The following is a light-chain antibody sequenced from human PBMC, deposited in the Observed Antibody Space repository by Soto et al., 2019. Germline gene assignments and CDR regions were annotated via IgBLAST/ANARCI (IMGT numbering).Light chain of an antibody. CDR2: GAS. Sequence: EVGLTQSQVTLSVSPGERATRACRASQSVINNLAWYQQKPGQDPRLLIYGASTMATGIPARFSGSGSGTEFTLTMSSLQSEDFAVYYCQQYNNWYTFGQGTKLEIK. CDR3: QQYNNWYT. V-gene: IGKV3-15*01. J-gene: IGKJ2*01. CDR1: QSVINN.